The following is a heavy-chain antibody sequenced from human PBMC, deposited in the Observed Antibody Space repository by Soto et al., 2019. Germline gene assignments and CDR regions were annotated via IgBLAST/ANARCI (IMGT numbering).Heavy chain of an antibody. CDR3: ARDGSGSGSYYQPLSDGMDV. J-gene: IGHJ6*02. D-gene: IGHD3-10*01. V-gene: IGHV3-33*01. CDR1: GFTFSSYG. Sequence: GGSLRLSCAASGFTFSSYGMHWVRQAPGKGLEWVAVIWYDGSNKYYADSVKGRFTISRDNSKNTLYLQMNSLRAEDTAVYYCARDGSGSGSYYQPLSDGMDVWGQGTTVTVSS. CDR2: IWYDGSNK.